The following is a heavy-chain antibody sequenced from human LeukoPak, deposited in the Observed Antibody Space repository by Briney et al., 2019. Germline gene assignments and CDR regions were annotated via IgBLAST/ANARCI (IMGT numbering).Heavy chain of an antibody. V-gene: IGHV3-9*01. Sequence: PGGSLRLSCAASGFTFDDYAMHWVRQAPGKGLEWASGISWNSGSIGYADSVKGRFTISRDNAKNSLHLQMNSLRAEDTALYYCAKDMNSGIVGPFDYWGQGTLVTVSS. CDR2: ISWNSGSI. CDR3: AKDMNSGIVGPFDY. CDR1: GFTFDDYA. J-gene: IGHJ4*02. D-gene: IGHD1-26*01.